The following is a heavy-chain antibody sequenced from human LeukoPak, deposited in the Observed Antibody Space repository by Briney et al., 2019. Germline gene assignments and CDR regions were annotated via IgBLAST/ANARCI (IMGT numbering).Heavy chain of an antibody. CDR1: GDGVSSKRAS. CDR2: TYYRSKWYF. V-gene: IGHV6-1*01. J-gene: IGHJ4*02. CDR3: ARAGGTFDN. D-gene: IGHD1-1*01. Sequence: SQTLSLTCAISGDGVSSKRASWNWIRQSPSRGLEWLGRTYYRSKWYFEYAVSVKSRISINPDTSQNQFSLQLSSLTIEDTAVYYCARAGGTFDNWGQGTLVTVSS.